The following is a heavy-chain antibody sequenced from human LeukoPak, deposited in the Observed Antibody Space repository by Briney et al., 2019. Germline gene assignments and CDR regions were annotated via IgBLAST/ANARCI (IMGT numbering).Heavy chain of an antibody. V-gene: IGHV3-23*01. CDR1: GFTFSNYA. CDR3: AKGTAVGTRQHFDH. J-gene: IGHJ4*02. D-gene: IGHD6-13*01. CDR2: ISGGGGAT. Sequence: GGSLRLSCAASGFTFSNYAMIWVRRAPGKGLEWVSGISGGGGATYFADSVKGRFTISRDNSKNTLYLQMSSLSAEDTAVYYCAKGTAVGTRQHFDHWGQGTLVTVSS.